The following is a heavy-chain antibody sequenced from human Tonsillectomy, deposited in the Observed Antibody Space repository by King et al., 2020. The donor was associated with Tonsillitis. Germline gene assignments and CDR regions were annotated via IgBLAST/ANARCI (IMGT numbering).Heavy chain of an antibody. D-gene: IGHD2-8*01. CDR3: GKGPGYCTNGVCYTWGWVVAYFQH. V-gene: IGHV3-23*04. J-gene: IGHJ1*01. CDR1: GFTFSSYA. Sequence: VQLVESGGGLVQPGGSLRLSCAASGFTFSSYAMSWVRQAPGKGLEWVSAISGSGGSTYYADSVKGRFTISRDNSKNTLYLQMNSLRAEDTAVYYCGKGPGYCTNGVCYTWGWVVAYFQHWGQGTLVTVSS. CDR2: ISGSGGST.